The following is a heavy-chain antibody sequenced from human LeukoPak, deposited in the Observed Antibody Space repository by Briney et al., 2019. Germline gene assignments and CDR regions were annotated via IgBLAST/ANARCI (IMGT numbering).Heavy chain of an antibody. J-gene: IGHJ4*02. D-gene: IGHD5-18*01. CDR2: ISIYNGNT. Sequence: GASVKVSCKASGYTFTSYDINWVRQATGQGLEWMGWISIYNGNTDYAQKLQGRVTMTTDTSTNTAYMDLRSLRSDDTAVYYCARVGYSHGQNFENWGQGTLVTVSS. CDR1: GYTFTSYD. V-gene: IGHV1-18*01. CDR3: ARVGYSHGQNFEN.